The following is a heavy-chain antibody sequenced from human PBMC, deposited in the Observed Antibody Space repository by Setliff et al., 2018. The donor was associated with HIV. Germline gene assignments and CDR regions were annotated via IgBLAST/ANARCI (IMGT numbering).Heavy chain of an antibody. V-gene: IGHV4-59*12. CDR1: GGSISTYY. J-gene: IGHJ4*02. Sequence: SETLSLTCTVSGGSISTYYWSWIRQPPGKGLEWIGYISYSGSTYYNPSLKSRVTISVDTSKNQFSLKLSSVTAADTAVYYCATAPGISYFDYWGQGALVTVSS. D-gene: IGHD6-13*01. CDR2: ISYSGST. CDR3: ATAPGISYFDY.